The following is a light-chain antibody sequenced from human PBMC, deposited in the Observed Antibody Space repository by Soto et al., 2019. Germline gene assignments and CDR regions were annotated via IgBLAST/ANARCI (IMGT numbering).Light chain of an antibody. CDR1: SSDVGGYDS. V-gene: IGLV2-14*01. J-gene: IGLJ1*01. CDR2: DVS. Sequence: QSVLTQPASVSGSPGQSVTISCTGTSSDVGGYDSVSWYQQHPGKAPKLMIYDVSDRPSGVSNRFSGSKSGNTASLTISGLQAEDEADYYCSSYTSSITYVFGTGTKLTGL. CDR3: SSYTSSITYV.